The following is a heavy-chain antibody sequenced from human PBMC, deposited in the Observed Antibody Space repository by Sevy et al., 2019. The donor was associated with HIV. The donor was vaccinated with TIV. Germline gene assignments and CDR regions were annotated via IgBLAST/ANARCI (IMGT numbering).Heavy chain of an antibody. CDR1: GYTFTDFY. CDR3: ARGIAAGGTDWYFDL. J-gene: IGHJ2*01. CDR2: INPKTGGT. Sequence: ASVKVSCKASGYTFTDFYIYWVRQAPGQGLEWMGWINPKTGGTNNEQKFQDRVTMSRDTSSSTHFIEMTRLRSDDTAVYYCARGIAAGGTDWYFDLWGRGTLVTVSS. V-gene: IGHV1-2*02. D-gene: IGHD6-13*01.